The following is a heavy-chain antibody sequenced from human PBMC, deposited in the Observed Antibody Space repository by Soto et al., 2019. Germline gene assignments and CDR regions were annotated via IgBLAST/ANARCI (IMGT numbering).Heavy chain of an antibody. CDR1: GYTFTGYY. Sequence: QVQLVQSGAEVKKPGASVKVSCKASGYTFTGYYMHWVRQAPGQGLEWMGWINPNSVGTNYAQKFQGWVTMTRDTSISTAYMELRRVRSDDTAVYYCARGGNPDYYYYGMDVWGQGTKVTVSS. D-gene: IGHD2-15*01. CDR2: INPNSVGT. CDR3: ARGGNPDYYYYGMDV. V-gene: IGHV1-2*04. J-gene: IGHJ6*01.